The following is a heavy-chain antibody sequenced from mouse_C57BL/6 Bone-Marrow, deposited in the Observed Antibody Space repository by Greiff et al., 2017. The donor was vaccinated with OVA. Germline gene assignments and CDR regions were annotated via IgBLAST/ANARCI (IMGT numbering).Heavy chain of an antibody. CDR3: ARCPYYYGSSVDY. V-gene: IGHV1-78*01. CDR1: GYTFTDHT. Sequence: VKLQQSDAELVKPGASVKISCKVSGYTFTDHTIHWMKQRPEQGLEWIGYIYPRDGSTKYNEKFKGKATLTADKSSSTAYMQLNSLTSEDSAVYFCARCPYYYGSSVDYWGQGTTLTVSS. CDR2: IYPRDGST. D-gene: IGHD1-1*01. J-gene: IGHJ2*01.